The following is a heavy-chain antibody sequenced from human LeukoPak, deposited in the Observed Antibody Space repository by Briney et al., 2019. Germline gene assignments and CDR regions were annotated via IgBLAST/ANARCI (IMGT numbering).Heavy chain of an antibody. Sequence: PSETLSLTCTVSGGSISSYYWSWIRQPPGKGLEWIGEINHSGSTNYNPSLKSRVTISVDTSKNQFSLKLSSVTAADTAVYYCARGGYCSSTSCANWFDPWGQGTLVTVSS. CDR3: ARGGYCSSTSCANWFDP. CDR1: GGSISSYY. CDR2: INHSGST. V-gene: IGHV4-34*01. D-gene: IGHD2-2*03. J-gene: IGHJ5*02.